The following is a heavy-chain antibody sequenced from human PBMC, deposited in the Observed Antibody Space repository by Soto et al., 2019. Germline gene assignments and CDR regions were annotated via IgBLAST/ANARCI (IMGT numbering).Heavy chain of an antibody. CDR1: GFTFGDYV. D-gene: IGHD1-26*01. V-gene: IGHV3-49*03. Sequence: GGSLRLSCTASGFTFGDYVMSWFRQAPGRGLEWVGFIRSKAYGGTTEYAASVKGRFTISRDDSKSIAYLQMNSLRAEDTAVYYCAKDPIILGGWSPYNWFDPWGQGTLVTVDS. CDR2: IRSKAYGGTT. J-gene: IGHJ5*02. CDR3: AKDPIILGGWSPYNWFDP.